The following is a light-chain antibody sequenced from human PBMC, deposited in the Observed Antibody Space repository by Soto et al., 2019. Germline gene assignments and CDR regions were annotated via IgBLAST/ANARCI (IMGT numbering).Light chain of an antibody. J-gene: IGLJ2*01. CDR2: GVS. V-gene: IGLV2-14*01. CDR3: SSYTSSSTLVV. CDR1: SSDVGGYNY. Sequence: QSALTQPASVSGSPGQSITISCTGTSSDVGGYNYVSWYQQHPGKAPKLKIYGVSNRPSGVSNRFSGSKSDNTASLTISGLQAEDEADYYCSSYTSSSTLVVFGGGTKLTVL.